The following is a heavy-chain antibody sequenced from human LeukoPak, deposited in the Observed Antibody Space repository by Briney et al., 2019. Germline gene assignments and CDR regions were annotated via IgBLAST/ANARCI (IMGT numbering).Heavy chain of an antibody. D-gene: IGHD7-27*01. CDR3: ARKLGWYFDL. V-gene: IGHV3-11*06. J-gene: IGHJ2*01. Sequence: GGSLRLSCAASGFTVSGNYMSWIRQAPGKGLEWVSYISSSSSYTNYADSVKGRFTISRDNAKNSLYLQMNSLRAEDTAVYYCARKLGWYFDLWGRGTLVTVSS. CDR1: GFTVSGNY. CDR2: ISSSSSYT.